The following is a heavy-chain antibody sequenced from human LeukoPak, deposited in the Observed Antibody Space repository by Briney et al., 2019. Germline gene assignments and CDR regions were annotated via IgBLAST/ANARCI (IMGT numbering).Heavy chain of an antibody. J-gene: IGHJ4*02. D-gene: IGHD1-26*01. CDR2: ISLRGLT. CDR1: GGSISSNNW. V-gene: IGHV4-4*02. CDR3: SRESGPFSPFGF. Sequence: SETLSLTCAVSGGSISSNNWWSWVRQPPGQGLEWIGEISLRGLTNYNPSLRSRLTMSLDESKNQVSLNLTSVTAADTAVYYCSRESGPFSPFGFWGQGTLVSVHS.